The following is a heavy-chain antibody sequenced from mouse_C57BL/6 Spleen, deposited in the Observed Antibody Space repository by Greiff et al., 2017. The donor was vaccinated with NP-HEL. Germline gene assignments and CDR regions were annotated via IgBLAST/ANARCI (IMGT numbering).Heavy chain of an antibody. CDR2: ISSGSSTI. V-gene: IGHV5-17*01. CDR3: AKGDNYDWFAC. J-gene: IGHJ3*01. D-gene: IGHD2-4*01. Sequence: EVQLQESGGGLVKPGGSLKLSCAASGFTFSDYGMHWVRQAPEKGLEWVAYISSGSSTIYYADTVKGRFTISRDNAKNTLFLQMTSLRSEDTAMYYCAKGDNYDWFACWGQGTLVTVSA. CDR1: GFTFSDYG.